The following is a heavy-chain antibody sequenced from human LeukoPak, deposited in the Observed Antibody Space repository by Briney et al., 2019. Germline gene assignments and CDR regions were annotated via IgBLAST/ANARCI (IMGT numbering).Heavy chain of an antibody. CDR3: AKNALAAGVAHYYDSSGSFDY. V-gene: IGHV3-23*01. J-gene: IGHJ4*02. Sequence: GGSLRLSCAASGFTFSTYAMTWVRQAPGKGLEWVSSISASGGNTYYADSVKGRFTISRDNSKNTLYLQMKSLRAEDTAVYYCAKNALAAGVAHYYDSSGSFDYWGQGTLVTVSS. D-gene: IGHD3-22*01. CDR2: ISASGGNT. CDR1: GFTFSTYA.